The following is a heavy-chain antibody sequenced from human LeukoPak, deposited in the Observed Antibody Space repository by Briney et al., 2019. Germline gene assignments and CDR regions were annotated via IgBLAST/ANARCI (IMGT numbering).Heavy chain of an antibody. V-gene: IGHV4-34*01. J-gene: IGHJ4*02. Sequence: TTSETLSLTCAVYGGSFSGYYWSWIRQPPGKGLEWIGEINHSGSTNYNPSLKSRVTISVDTSKNQFSLKLSSVTAADTAVYYCARGRDCGGDCFNYWGRGTLVTVSS. CDR2: INHSGST. CDR1: GGSFSGYY. D-gene: IGHD2-21*02. CDR3: ARGRDCGGDCFNY.